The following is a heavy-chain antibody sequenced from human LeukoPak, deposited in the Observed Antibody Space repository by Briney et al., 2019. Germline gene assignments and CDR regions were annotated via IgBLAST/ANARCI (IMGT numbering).Heavy chain of an antibody. CDR2: ISAYNGNT. Sequence: ASVKVSCKASGYTFTSYGISWVRQAPGQGLEWMGWISAYNGNTNYAQKLQGRVTMTTDTSTSTAHMELRSLRSDDTAVYYCARVPLVVVPAAANYWGQGTLVTVSS. J-gene: IGHJ4*02. D-gene: IGHD2-2*01. CDR3: ARVPLVVVPAAANY. CDR1: GYTFTSYG. V-gene: IGHV1-18*01.